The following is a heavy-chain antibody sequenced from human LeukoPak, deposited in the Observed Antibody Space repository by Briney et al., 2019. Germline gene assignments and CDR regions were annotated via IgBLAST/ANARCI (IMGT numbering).Heavy chain of an antibody. Sequence: SETLSLTCTVSGGSISSSSYYWGWIRHPPGKGLEWIGSIYYSGSTYYNPSLKSRVTISVDTSKNQFSLKLSSVTAADTAVYYCARDRQQLVWFDPWGQGTLVTVSS. CDR1: GGSISSSSYY. D-gene: IGHD6-13*01. J-gene: IGHJ5*02. V-gene: IGHV4-39*07. CDR3: ARDRQQLVWFDP. CDR2: IYYSGST.